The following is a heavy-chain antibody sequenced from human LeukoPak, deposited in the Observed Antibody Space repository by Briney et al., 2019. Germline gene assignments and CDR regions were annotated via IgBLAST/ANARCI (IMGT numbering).Heavy chain of an antibody. CDR2: MNPNSGNT. V-gene: IGHV1-8*01. CDR1: GYTFTIYD. J-gene: IGHJ4*02. D-gene: IGHD6-19*01. CDR3: ARGPGGWGFFDY. Sequence: ASVKVSFKASGYTFTIYDINWVRQATGQGREWMGWMNPNSGNTGYAQKFQGRVTMTSNTSISTAYMELSSLRSEDTAVYYCARGPGGWGFFDYWGQGTLVTVSS.